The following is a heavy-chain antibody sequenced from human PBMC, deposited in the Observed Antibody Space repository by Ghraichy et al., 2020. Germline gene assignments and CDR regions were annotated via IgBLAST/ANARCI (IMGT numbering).Heavy chain of an antibody. V-gene: IGHV3-23*01. CDR2: IMGSGGRT. J-gene: IGHJ4*02. D-gene: IGHD6-13*01. CDR1: GFNFSSYA. Sequence: GGSLRLSCAASGFNFSSYAMSWVRRAPGKGLEWVSSIMGSGGRTDYADSVKGRFTVSRDNSKNSLYLQMNSLRGDDTALYYCARYGIGAGGTDYWGQGTLVTVSS. CDR3: ARYGIGAGGTDY.